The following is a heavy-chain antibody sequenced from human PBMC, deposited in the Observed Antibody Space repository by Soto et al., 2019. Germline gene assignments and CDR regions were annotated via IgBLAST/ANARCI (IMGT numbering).Heavy chain of an antibody. CDR2: IIPIFGTA. CDR3: ATGVELLPGQVTYYFDY. CDR1: GGTFSSYA. Sequence: GASVKVSCKASGGTFSSYAISWLRQASGQGLEWMGGIIPIFGTANYAQKFQGRVTITADESTSTAYMELSSLRSEDTAVYYCATGVELLPGQVTYYFDYWGQGTLVTVSS. V-gene: IGHV1-69*13. D-gene: IGHD2-15*01. J-gene: IGHJ4*02.